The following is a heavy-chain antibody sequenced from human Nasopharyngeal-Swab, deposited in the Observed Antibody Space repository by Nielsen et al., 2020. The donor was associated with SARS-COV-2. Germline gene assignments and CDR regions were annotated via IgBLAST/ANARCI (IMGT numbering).Heavy chain of an antibody. CDR1: GFTFSNYW. D-gene: IGHD3-10*01. CDR3: AKDNGRITMVRGVRWFDP. V-gene: IGHV3-23*01. CDR2: ISGSGGST. J-gene: IGHJ5*02. Sequence: GESLKISCADSGFTFSNYWMSWVRQAPGKGLEWVSAISGSGGSTYYADSVKGRFTISRDNSKNTLYLQMNSLRAEDTAVYYCAKDNGRITMVRGVRWFDPWGQGTLVTVSS.